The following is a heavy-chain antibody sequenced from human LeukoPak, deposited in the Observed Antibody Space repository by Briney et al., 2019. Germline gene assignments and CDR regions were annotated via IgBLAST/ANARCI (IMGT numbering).Heavy chain of an antibody. Sequence: PGASLRLSWAASGFTFSNYAMGWVRQAPGKGLEWVSAILGSGGSTYYADSVKGRFTVSRDNSKSTLYLQMNSLRAEDTALYYCAKWGDYDVLTGYYVPDYWGQGTLVTVSS. CDR2: ILGSGGST. CDR3: AKWGDYDVLTGYYVPDY. D-gene: IGHD3-9*01. V-gene: IGHV3-23*01. CDR1: GFTFSNYA. J-gene: IGHJ4*02.